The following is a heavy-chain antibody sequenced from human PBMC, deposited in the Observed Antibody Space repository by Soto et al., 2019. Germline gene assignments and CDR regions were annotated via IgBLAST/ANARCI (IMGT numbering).Heavy chain of an antibody. CDR3: ARGPLPYSSSWPLGYYYGMDV. CDR2: IIPILGIA. J-gene: IGHJ6*02. D-gene: IGHD6-13*01. V-gene: IGHV1-69*02. CDR1: GGTFSSYT. Sequence: GASVKVSCKASGGTFSSYTISWVRQAPGQGLEWMGRIIPILGIANYAQKFQGRVTITADKSTSTAYMELSSLRSEDTAVYYCARGPLPYSSSWPLGYYYGMDVWGQGTTVTVSS.